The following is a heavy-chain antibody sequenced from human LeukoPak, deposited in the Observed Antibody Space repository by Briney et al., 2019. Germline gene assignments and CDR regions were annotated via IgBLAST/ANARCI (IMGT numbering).Heavy chain of an antibody. D-gene: IGHD3-10*01. J-gene: IGHJ4*02. Sequence: GASVKVSCKASGGTFSSYAISWVRQAPGQGLEWMGGIIPIFGTANYAQKFQGRVTITADKSTSTAYMELSSLRSEDTAVYYCASYYGSGSYYTPFDYWGQGTLVTVSS. V-gene: IGHV1-69*06. CDR3: ASYYGSGSYYTPFDY. CDR2: IIPIFGTA. CDR1: GGTFSSYA.